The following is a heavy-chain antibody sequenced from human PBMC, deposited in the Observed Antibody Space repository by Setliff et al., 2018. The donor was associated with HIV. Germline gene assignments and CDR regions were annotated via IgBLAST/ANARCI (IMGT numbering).Heavy chain of an antibody. V-gene: IGHV3-23*01. CDR1: GFTFSSYA. Sequence: GGSLRLSCAASGFTFSSYAMSWVRQAPGKGLECVSAISGSGGSTYYADSVKGRFTISRDNSKNTLYLQMNSLRAEDTAVYYCAKAATPHIAVAGTGDYWGQGTLVTVPQ. CDR2: ISGSGGST. CDR3: AKAATPHIAVAGTGDY. D-gene: IGHD6-19*01. J-gene: IGHJ4*02.